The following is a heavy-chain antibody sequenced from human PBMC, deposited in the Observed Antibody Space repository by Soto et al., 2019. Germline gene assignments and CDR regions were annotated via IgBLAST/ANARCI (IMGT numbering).Heavy chain of an antibody. CDR1: GYTFTVYY. D-gene: IGHD3-10*01. Sequence: ASVKVSCKASGYTFTVYYRHCVLQSPLQWLEWMGWINPNSGGTNYAQKFQGRVTMTRDTSISTAYMELSRLRSDDTAVYYCARVVFKWGSGSYPNYWGQGTLVTVSS. CDR3: ARVVFKWGSGSYPNY. V-gene: IGHV1-2*02. J-gene: IGHJ4*02. CDR2: INPNSGGT.